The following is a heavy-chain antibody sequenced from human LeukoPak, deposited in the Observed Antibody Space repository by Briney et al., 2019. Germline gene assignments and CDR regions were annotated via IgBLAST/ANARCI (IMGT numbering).Heavy chain of an antibody. V-gene: IGHV4-31*03. D-gene: IGHD4-11*01. CDR1: GGFISSGGYN. CDR2: IYYSGST. Sequence: SQTLSLTCTVSGGFISSGGYNWSWIRQHPGKGLEWIGYIYYSGSTYYNPSLKSRVSISVDTSQNQFSLKLSSVTAADTVVYYCARIPSNDAFDIWGQGTMVTVSS. CDR3: ARIPSNDAFDI. J-gene: IGHJ3*02.